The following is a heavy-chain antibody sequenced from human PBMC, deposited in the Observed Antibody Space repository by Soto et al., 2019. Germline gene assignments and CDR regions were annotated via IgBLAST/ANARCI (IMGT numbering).Heavy chain of an antibody. Sequence: GGSLRLSCAASGFTFSSYGMHCLRQAPGKGLEGVAVRWYDGSNKYYADSVNGRFTISIDNSKNTLYLQMNSLRAEDTAVYYCARDGSVCGGDCYGYYYYGMDVWGQGTTVTVPS. J-gene: IGHJ6*02. D-gene: IGHD2-21*02. CDR1: GFTFSSYG. CDR3: ARDGSVCGGDCYGYYYYGMDV. V-gene: IGHV3-33*01. CDR2: RWYDGSNK.